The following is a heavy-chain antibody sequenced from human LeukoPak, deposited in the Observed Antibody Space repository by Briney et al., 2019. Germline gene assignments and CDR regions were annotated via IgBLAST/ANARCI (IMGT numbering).Heavy chain of an antibody. V-gene: IGHV3-7*03. CDR2: IKQDGSQI. Sequence: PGGSLRLSCVVSGFTYSNYWMSWVRQAPGKGLEWVANIKQDGSQIYFVDSMKGRFTISRDNGKNSLYLQMNSLRAEDTAVYYCASHFSSSWSYYYGMDVWGQGTTVTVSS. CDR1: GFTYSNYW. CDR3: ASHFSSSWSYYYGMDV. D-gene: IGHD6-13*01. J-gene: IGHJ6*02.